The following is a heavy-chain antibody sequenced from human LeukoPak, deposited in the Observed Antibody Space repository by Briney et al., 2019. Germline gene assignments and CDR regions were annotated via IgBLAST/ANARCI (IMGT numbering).Heavy chain of an antibody. J-gene: IGHJ3*02. CDR3: AKFGLAGSGRYHDAFDI. D-gene: IGHD3-10*01. V-gene: IGHV3-64*04. CDR2: ISSNGGST. Sequence: GGSLRLSCSASGFTFSSYAMHWVRQAPGKGLEYVSAISSNGGSTYYADSVKGRFTISRDNSKNTLYLQMNSLRAEDTAVYYCAKFGLAGSGRYHDAFDIWGQGTMVTVSS. CDR1: GFTFSSYA.